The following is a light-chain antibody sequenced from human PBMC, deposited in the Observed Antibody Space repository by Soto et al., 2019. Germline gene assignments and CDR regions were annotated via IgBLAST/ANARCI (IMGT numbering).Light chain of an antibody. V-gene: IGKV3-20*01. CDR1: QSVSSSY. CDR2: GAS. Sequence: EIVLTQSPGTLSLSPGERATLSCRASQSVSSSYLAWYQQKPGQAPRLLIYGASSSATGIPDRFSGSGSGTDFTLTISRLEHEDVAVYYCQQYGSSPHTFGGGTKVEIK. CDR3: QQYGSSPHT. J-gene: IGKJ4*01.